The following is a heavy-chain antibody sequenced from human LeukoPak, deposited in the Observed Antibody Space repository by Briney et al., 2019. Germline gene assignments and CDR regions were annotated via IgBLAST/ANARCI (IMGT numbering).Heavy chain of an antibody. CDR1: GFIFSSYT. D-gene: IGHD6-19*01. Sequence: PGGSLRLSCAASGFIFSSYTMNWVRQAPGKGLEWVSSISSSSNTIYYADSVKGRFTISRDNAKNSQYLQMNSLRAEDTAVYYCARGIAVAGTCMDYWGQGTLVTVSS. CDR3: ARGIAVAGTCMDY. V-gene: IGHV3-48*01. CDR2: ISSSSNTI. J-gene: IGHJ4*02.